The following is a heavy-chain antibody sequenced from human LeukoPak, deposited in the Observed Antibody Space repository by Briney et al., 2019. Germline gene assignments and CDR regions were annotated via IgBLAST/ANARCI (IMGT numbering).Heavy chain of an antibody. V-gene: IGHV3-23*01. CDR2: ISDSGNT. CDR1: GFTLSSYA. CDR3: ARAGELRYMDV. Sequence: GGSLRLSCAASGFTLSSYAMSWVRQAPGKGLEWVSAISDSGNTYHADSVKGRFTISRDNAKNSLFLQMSSLRADDTAIYYCARAGELRYMDVWGKGTAVTVSS. D-gene: IGHD3-16*01. J-gene: IGHJ6*03.